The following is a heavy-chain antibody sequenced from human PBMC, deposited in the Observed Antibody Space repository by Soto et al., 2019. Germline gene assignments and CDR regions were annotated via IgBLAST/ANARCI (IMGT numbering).Heavy chain of an antibody. V-gene: IGHV3-23*01. J-gene: IGHJ4*02. CDR2: VSIGGST. CDR3: AKRRGAGGHFDY. D-gene: IGHD2-15*01. CDR1: GFTFSSYA. Sequence: GGSLSLSCAASGFTFSSYAMGWVRQGPGKGLEWVAVVSIGGSTHYADSVRGRFTISRDNSKNTLSLQMNSLTAEDTAVYFCAKRRGAGGHFDYWGQGALVTVSS.